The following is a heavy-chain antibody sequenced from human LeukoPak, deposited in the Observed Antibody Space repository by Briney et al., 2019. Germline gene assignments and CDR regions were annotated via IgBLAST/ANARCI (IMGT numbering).Heavy chain of an antibody. V-gene: IGHV1-46*01. CDR3: ARDGGELAYCGGDCYSWYFDL. CDR2: INPSGGST. CDR1: GCTFTSYY. D-gene: IGHD2-21*02. J-gene: IGHJ2*01. Sequence: ASVKVSCKASGCTFTSYYMHWARQAPGQGLEWMGIINPSGGSTSYAQKFQGRVTMTRDTSTSTVYMELSSLRSEDTAVYYCARDGGELAYCGGDCYSWYFDLWGRGTLVTVSS.